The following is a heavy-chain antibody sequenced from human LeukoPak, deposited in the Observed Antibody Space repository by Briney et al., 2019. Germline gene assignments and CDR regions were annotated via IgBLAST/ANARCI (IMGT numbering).Heavy chain of an antibody. D-gene: IGHD2-2*01. CDR2: IYPGDSDT. J-gene: IGHJ4*02. Sequence: GESLKISCKGSGYSFTSYWIGWVRQMPGKGLEWMGIIYPGDSDTRYSPSFQGQVTISADKSISTAYLQWSSLKASDTAMYYCAGHPLYCSSTSCYDYWGQGTLVTVSS. CDR3: AGHPLYCSSTSCYDY. V-gene: IGHV5-51*01. CDR1: GYSFTSYW.